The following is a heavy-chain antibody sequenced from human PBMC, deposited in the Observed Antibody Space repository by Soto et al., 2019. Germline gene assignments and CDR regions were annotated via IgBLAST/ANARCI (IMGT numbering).Heavy chain of an antibody. CDR3: ARERGYCDSSGFSFRYFDL. CDR2: MNPNSGNT. Sequence: QVQLVQSGAEVKKPGASVKVSCKASGYTFTSYDINWVRQATGQGLEWMGWMNPNSGNTGYAQKFQGRVTMTRNTSISTAYMELSSLRSEDTAVYYCARERGYCDSSGFSFRYFDLWGRGTLVTVSS. D-gene: IGHD3-22*01. J-gene: IGHJ2*01. V-gene: IGHV1-8*01. CDR1: GYTFTSYD.